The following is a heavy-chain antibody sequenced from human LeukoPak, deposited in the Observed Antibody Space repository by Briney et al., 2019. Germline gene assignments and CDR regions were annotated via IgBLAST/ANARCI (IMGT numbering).Heavy chain of an antibody. V-gene: IGHV3-9*01. J-gene: IGHJ6*02. CDR1: GFTFDVYA. D-gene: IGHD4-17*01. CDR3: AKGIDYGDYGGGRHGMDV. Sequence: GGSLRLSCGFSGFTFDVYAMYWVRQTPGKGLEWVSGISWNSGRIGYADSVKGRFTISRDNAQNSLHLQMDSLRPEDTALYYCAKGIDYGDYGGGRHGMDVWGQGTTVTVSS. CDR2: ISWNSGRI.